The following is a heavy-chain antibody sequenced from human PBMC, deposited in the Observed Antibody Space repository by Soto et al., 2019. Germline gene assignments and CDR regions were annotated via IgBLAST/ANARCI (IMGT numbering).Heavy chain of an antibody. Sequence: QVQLQESGPGLVKPSETLSLTCTVSGGSITRNYWTWIRQSAGKGLEWIGRISAGGSTNYSPSLESRVTISVDTSTNQFSLNLNSVTAADTAVYLCARGRPIDYWGQGILVTVSS. CDR1: GGSITRNY. CDR3: ARGRPIDY. V-gene: IGHV4-4*07. J-gene: IGHJ4*02. CDR2: ISAGGST.